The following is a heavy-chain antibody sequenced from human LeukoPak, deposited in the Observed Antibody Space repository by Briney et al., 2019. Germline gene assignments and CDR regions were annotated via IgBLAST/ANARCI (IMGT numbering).Heavy chain of an antibody. D-gene: IGHD1-26*01. CDR2: IKQDGSEK. J-gene: IGHJ3*02. Sequence: GGSLRLSCAASGFTFSSYWMSWVRQAPGKGLEWVANIKQDGSEKYYVDSVKGRFTISRDNAKNSLYLQMNSLRAEDTAVYYCARGGSYSYHDAFDIWGQGTMVTVSS. CDR3: ARGGSYSYHDAFDI. CDR1: GFTFSSYW. V-gene: IGHV3-7*01.